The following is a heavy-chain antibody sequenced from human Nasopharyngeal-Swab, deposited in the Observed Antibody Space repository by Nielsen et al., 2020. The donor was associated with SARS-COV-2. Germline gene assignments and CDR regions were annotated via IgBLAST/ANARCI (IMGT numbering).Heavy chain of an antibody. Sequence: GESLKISCGASGFTFSSYTMSWVRQAPGRGLEWVSAITGSGDATNYADSVRGRFTISRDNSKSILYLQMNSLRAEDTAEYFCAKDGVRLNGIDVWGQGTTVTVSS. CDR1: GFTFSSYT. V-gene: IGHV3-23*01. J-gene: IGHJ6*02. D-gene: IGHD3-16*01. CDR3: AKDGVRLNGIDV. CDR2: ITGSGDAT.